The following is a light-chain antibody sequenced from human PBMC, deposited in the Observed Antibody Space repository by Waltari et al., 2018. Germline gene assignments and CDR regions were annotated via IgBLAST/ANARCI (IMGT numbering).Light chain of an antibody. CDR2: LNSDGSH. J-gene: IGLJ3*02. CDR3: QTWGTGIGV. V-gene: IGLV4-69*01. Sequence: QLVLPQSPSASASLGSSVKLTCTLRSRHSSYSIAWPQQQPEKGPRYWMKLNSDGSHSKGDGIPDRFSGSSSGAERYLTISSLQSEDEADYYCQTWGTGIGVFGGGTKLTVL. CDR1: SRHSSYS.